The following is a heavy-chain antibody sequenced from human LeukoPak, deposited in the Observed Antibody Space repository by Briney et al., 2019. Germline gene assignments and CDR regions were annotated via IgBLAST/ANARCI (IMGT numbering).Heavy chain of an antibody. D-gene: IGHD3-16*01. Sequence: SETLSLTCAVHGGAFSGYYWSWIRQSPGKGLECIGKIDQSGSTNYNPSLKSRVTISVDTSNNQFSLKLTSVTAGDTAVYYCARALGYYYYYYGMAVWGQGTTVTVSS. J-gene: IGHJ6*02. V-gene: IGHV4-34*01. CDR1: GGAFSGYY. CDR2: IDQSGST. CDR3: ARALGYYYYYYGMAV.